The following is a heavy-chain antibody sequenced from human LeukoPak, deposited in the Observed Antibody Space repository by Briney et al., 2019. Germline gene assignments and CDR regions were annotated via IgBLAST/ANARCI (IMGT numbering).Heavy chain of an antibody. CDR3: ARHGNTVVVVAARGFDP. Sequence: PSETLSRTCTVSGGSISSNGYFWGWIRQPPGKGLEWIGTIYYSGNTYYNPSLKSRVTISVDTSKNQFSLRLSSVTAADTAFYYCARHGNTVVVVAARGFDPWGQGTLVTVSS. D-gene: IGHD2-15*01. CDR2: IYYSGNT. V-gene: IGHV4-39*01. J-gene: IGHJ5*02. CDR1: GGSISSNGYF.